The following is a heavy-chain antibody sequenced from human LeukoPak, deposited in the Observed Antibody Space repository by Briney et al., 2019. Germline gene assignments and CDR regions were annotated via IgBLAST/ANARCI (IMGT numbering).Heavy chain of an antibody. CDR3: ARDRGYSGYDP. V-gene: IGHV4-61*08. CDR2: IYYSGST. Sequence: NPSETLSLTCTVSGGSISSGGYYWSWIRQPPGKGLEWIGYIYYSGSTNYNPSLKSRVTISVDTSKNQFSLKLSSVTAADTAVYYCARDRGYSGYDPWGQGTLVTVSS. CDR1: GGSISSGGYY. D-gene: IGHD5-12*01. J-gene: IGHJ5*02.